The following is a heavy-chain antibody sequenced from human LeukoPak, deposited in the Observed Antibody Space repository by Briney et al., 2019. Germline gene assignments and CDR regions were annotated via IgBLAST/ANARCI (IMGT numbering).Heavy chain of an antibody. Sequence: SQTLSLTCTVSGGSINSGDYYWSWIRQHPGKGLEWIGYIYHSESSYYNPSLRSRPTISVDTSKNQFSLNLNSVTAADTALYYCARAILTPSGYVWYFDLWGRGTLVTVSS. V-gene: IGHV4-31*03. J-gene: IGHJ2*01. CDR2: IYHSESS. CDR3: ARAILTPSGYVWYFDL. D-gene: IGHD3-3*01. CDR1: GGSINSGDYY.